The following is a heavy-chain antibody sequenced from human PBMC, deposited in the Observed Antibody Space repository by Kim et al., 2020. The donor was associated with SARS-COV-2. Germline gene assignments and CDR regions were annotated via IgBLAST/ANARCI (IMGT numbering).Heavy chain of an antibody. D-gene: IGHD3-9*01. CDR1: GDSISTYY. V-gene: IGHV4-59*01. Sequence: SETLSLTCAVSGDSISTYYWSWIRQAPGKGLEWIGYINYRGNTDYRPSLKSRLTLSLETSKNQFSLKLKSVTDADTAIYYCARGGSDWSWKLDYWGQGILVTVS. CDR3: ARGGSDWSWKLDY. CDR2: INYRGNT. J-gene: IGHJ4*02.